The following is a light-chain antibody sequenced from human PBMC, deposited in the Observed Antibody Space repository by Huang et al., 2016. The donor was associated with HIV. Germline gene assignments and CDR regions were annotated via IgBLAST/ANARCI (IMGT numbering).Light chain of an antibody. J-gene: IGKJ4*01. CDR3: QQRSNWPALT. V-gene: IGKV3-11*01. CDR2: EAS. Sequence: EIVLTQSPDTLSLSPGERATLSCRASQSVSSYLACYQQKPGQAPRLLIYEASNRATGIPARCSGSGSGTYFTLTISSLEPEDFAIYYCQQRSNWPALTFGGGTKVEIK. CDR1: QSVSSY.